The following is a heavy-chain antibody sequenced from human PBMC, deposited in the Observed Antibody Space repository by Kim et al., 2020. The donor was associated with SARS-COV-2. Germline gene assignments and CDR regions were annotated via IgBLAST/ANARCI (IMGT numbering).Heavy chain of an antibody. Sequence: SETLSLTCSVSGGSVSSGSYYWNWIRQPPGKGLEWIGYIYYSGSTNYNPSLKSRDTISVDTSKNQFSLKLSSVTAADTAVYYCAREDDYNDYFDYWGQGTLVTVSS. J-gene: IGHJ4*02. CDR2: IYYSGST. CDR1: GGSVSSGSYY. D-gene: IGHD4-4*01. CDR3: AREDDYNDYFDY. V-gene: IGHV4-61*01.